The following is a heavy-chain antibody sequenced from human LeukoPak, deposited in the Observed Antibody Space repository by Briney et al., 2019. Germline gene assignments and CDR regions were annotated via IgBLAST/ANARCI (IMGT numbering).Heavy chain of an antibody. D-gene: IGHD3-3*01. J-gene: IGHJ5*02. CDR1: GFTFSSYA. CDR3: ASLTSKYYDFWSGYSDWFDP. CDR2: ISSSSSTI. V-gene: IGHV3-48*01. Sequence: GGSLRLSCAASGFTFSSYAMNWVRQAPGKGLEWVSYISSSSSTIYYADSVKGRFTTSRDNAKNSLYLQMNSLRAEDTAVYYCASLTSKYYDFWSGYSDWFDPWGQGTLVTVSS.